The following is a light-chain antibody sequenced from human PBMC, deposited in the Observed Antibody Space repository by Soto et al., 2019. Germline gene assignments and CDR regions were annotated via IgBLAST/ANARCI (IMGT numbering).Light chain of an antibody. CDR2: SAS. CDR1: QSVGIK. J-gene: IGKJ1*01. V-gene: IGKV3-15*01. Sequence: EVLMTQSPDTLSVSAGESATLSCRASQSVGIKLAWYQQKPGHAPRLLMYSASTRATGIAARFSGGGSGTDFTLTIGSLQAEDFAVYYCQQYNNWPRTFGHGTKVDI. CDR3: QQYNNWPRT.